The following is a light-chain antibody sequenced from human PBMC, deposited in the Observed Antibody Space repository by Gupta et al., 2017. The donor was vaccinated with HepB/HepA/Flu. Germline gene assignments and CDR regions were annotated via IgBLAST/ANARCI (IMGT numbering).Light chain of an antibody. CDR1: SGSIASNY. V-gene: IGLV6-57*03. CDR3: QSYDISNLWV. CDR2: EDK. J-gene: IGLJ3*02. Sequence: NFMLTQPHSVSESPGKTVTISCTRSSGSIASNYVQWYQQRPGSAPTTVIYEDKQKPSGGPDRVSGSIDSSSNSASLTISGLKTEDEADYYCQSYDISNLWVFGGGTKLTVL.